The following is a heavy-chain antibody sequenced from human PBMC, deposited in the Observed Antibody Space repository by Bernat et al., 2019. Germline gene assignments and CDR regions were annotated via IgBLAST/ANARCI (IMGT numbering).Heavy chain of an antibody. J-gene: IGHJ4*02. V-gene: IGHV3-23*01. Sequence: EVQLLESGGGLVQPGGSLRLSCAASGFTFSSYAMSWVRQAPGTGLEWVSGISGGGGSTYYADSVKGRFTISRDNSKNTLYLQMNSLRAEDTALYYCAKVDRNYYGSGSYSAVDYWGQGTLVTVSS. CDR1: GFTFSSYA. D-gene: IGHD3-10*01. CDR3: AKVDRNYYGSGSYSAVDY. CDR2: ISGGGGST.